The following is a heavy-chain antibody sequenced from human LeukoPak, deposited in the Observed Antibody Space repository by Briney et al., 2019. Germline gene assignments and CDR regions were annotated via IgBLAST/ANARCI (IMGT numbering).Heavy chain of an antibody. J-gene: IGHJ4*02. CDR3: AKPLYAVKGKNFFDY. V-gene: IGHV3-23*01. Sequence: PGGSLRLSCAASGFAFRYYAMSWVRQAPGKGLEWVSFISSSGDSTYYADSVRGRFTISRDNSKDTLYLEVKSLRVEDTAVYFCAKPLYAVKGKNFFDYWGQGTLVTVSS. CDR1: GFAFRYYA. CDR2: ISSSGDST. D-gene: IGHD2-8*01.